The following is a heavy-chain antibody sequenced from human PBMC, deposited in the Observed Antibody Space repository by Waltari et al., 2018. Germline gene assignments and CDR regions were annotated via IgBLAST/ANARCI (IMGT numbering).Heavy chain of an antibody. Sequence: QVQLQESGPGLVKPSETLSLTCTVSGGSISSYYWSWIRQPAGKGLEWIGRIYTSGSTTYNRSLKSRVTMSVDTSKNQFSLKLSSVTAADTAVYYCAREKGSPGIVATIRDAFDIWGQGTMVTVSS. J-gene: IGHJ3*02. CDR1: GGSISSYY. D-gene: IGHD5-12*01. CDR3: AREKGSPGIVATIRDAFDI. V-gene: IGHV4-4*07. CDR2: IYTSGST.